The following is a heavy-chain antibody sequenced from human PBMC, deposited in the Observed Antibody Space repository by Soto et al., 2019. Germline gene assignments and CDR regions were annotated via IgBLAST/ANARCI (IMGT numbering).Heavy chain of an antibody. CDR3: AREMITMIVVFRPPHAFDI. J-gene: IGHJ3*02. CDR1: RCTFGSYE. CDR2: ISSSGSTI. Sequence: GGPLRLSGGASRCTFGSYEMNWVRQAPGKGLEWVSYISSSGSTIYYADSVKGRFTISRDNAKNSLYLQMNSLRAEDTAVYYCAREMITMIVVFRPPHAFDIWGQGTMVTVSS. D-gene: IGHD3-22*01. V-gene: IGHV3-48*03.